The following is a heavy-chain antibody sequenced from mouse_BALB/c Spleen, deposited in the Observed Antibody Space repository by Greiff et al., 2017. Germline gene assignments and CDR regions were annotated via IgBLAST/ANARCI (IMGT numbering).Heavy chain of an antibody. CDR1: GYTFTSYW. J-gene: IGHJ4*01. V-gene: IGHV1-69*02. Sequence: QVQLQQPGAELVRPGASVKLSCKASGYTFTSYWINWVKQRPGQGLEWIGNIYPSDSYTNYNQKFKDKATLTVDKSSSTAYMQLSSPTSEDSAVYYCARDSPLAMDYWGQGTSVTVSS. D-gene: IGHD6-1*01. CDR2: IYPSDSYT. CDR3: ARDSPLAMDY.